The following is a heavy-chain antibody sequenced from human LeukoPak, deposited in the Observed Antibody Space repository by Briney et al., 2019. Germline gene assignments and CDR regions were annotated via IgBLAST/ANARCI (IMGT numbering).Heavy chain of an antibody. CDR3: ARYLAHAQGYYGSGSPYGFDP. D-gene: IGHD3-10*01. CDR2: IYYSGST. V-gene: IGHV4-31*11. Sequence: SETLSLTCAVSGYSISSGYYWGWIRQHPGKGLEWIGYIYYSGSTYYNPSLKSRVTISVDTSKNQFSLKLSSVTAADTAVYYCARYLAHAQGYYGSGSPYGFDPWGQGTLVTVSS. CDR1: GYSISSGYY. J-gene: IGHJ5*02.